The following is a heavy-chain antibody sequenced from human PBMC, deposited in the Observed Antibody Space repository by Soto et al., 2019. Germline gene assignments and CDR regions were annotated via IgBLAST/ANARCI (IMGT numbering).Heavy chain of an antibody. CDR1: GGTFSTYA. J-gene: IGHJ4*02. V-gene: IGHV1-69*12. Sequence: QVQLVQSGAEVKKPESSVKVSSKAPGGTFSTYAISWVRQAPGQGLEWMGGIIPMFGRANYAQRFQDRVTITADESTNTVYMALSSLRPQDTAVYFCASGIQLWLRRINTGYSGWGQGTLVTASS. D-gene: IGHD5-18*01. CDR2: IIPMFGRA. CDR3: ASGIQLWLRRINTGYSG.